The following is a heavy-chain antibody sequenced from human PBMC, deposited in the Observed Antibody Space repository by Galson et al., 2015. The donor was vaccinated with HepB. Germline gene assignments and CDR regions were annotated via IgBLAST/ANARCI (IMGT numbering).Heavy chain of an antibody. CDR2: ISSSSSYI. CDR1: GFTFSSYS. D-gene: IGHD6-19*01. CDR3: ARSLVGGSSGPIMRY. Sequence: SLRLSCAASGFTFSSYSMNWVRQAPGKGLEWVSSISSSSSYIYYADSVKDRFTISRDNAKNSLYLQMNSLRAEDTAVYYCARSLVGGSSGPIMRYWGQGTLVTVSS. J-gene: IGHJ4*02. V-gene: IGHV3-21*01.